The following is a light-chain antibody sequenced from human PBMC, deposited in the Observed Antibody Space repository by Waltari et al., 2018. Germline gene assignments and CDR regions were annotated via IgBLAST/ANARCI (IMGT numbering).Light chain of an antibody. J-gene: IGKJ2*01. CDR3: QQYSNWPYT. CDR2: VAS. CDR1: QSVPTN. Sequence: EIVMTQSPDTLSVAPGERVTLSCRASQSVPTNLAWYQPKPGQPPRLLIYVASTRATGVPARFSGSGSGTEFTLTISSLESEDFAVYYCQQYSNWPYTFGQGTKLEIK. V-gene: IGKV3-15*01.